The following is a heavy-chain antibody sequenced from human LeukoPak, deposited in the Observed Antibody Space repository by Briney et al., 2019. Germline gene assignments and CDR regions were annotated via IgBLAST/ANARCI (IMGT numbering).Heavy chain of an antibody. J-gene: IGHJ4*02. Sequence: SKTLSLTCTVSGGSISSYYWSWIRQPPGKGLEWIGEINHSGSTNYNPSLKSRVTISVDTSKNQFSLKLSSVTAADTAVYYCARAPGNDYWGQGTLVTVSS. CDR2: INHSGST. CDR1: GGSISSYY. CDR3: ARAPGNDY. V-gene: IGHV4-34*01. D-gene: IGHD4-23*01.